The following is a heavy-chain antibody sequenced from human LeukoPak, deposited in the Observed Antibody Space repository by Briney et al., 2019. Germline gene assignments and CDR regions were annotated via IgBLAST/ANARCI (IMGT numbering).Heavy chain of an antibody. D-gene: IGHD5-24*01. CDR1: GFTFSSYS. J-gene: IGHJ3*02. V-gene: IGHV3-21*01. Sequence: GGSLRLSCAASGFTFSSYSMNWVRQAPGKGLEWVSSITSSGRYIYYADSVKGRFTISRDNAKNSLYLQMNSLRAEDTAVYYCARGRDGYNLVDAFDIWGQGIMVTVSS. CDR2: ITSSGRYI. CDR3: ARGRDGYNLVDAFDI.